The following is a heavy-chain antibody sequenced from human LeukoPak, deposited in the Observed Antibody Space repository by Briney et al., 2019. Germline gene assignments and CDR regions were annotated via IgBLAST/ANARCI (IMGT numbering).Heavy chain of an antibody. J-gene: IGHJ4*02. CDR2: ISSSGSTI. D-gene: IGHD6-13*01. CDR3: AREKGAAAGYFDN. CDR1: GFTFSSYE. Sequence: GGSLRLSCAASGFTFSSYEMNWVRQAPGKGLEWVSYISSSGSTIYYADSVKGRFTVSRDNAKNSLFLQMNSLRAEDTAVYYCAREKGAAAGYFDNWAREPWSPSPQ. V-gene: IGHV3-48*03.